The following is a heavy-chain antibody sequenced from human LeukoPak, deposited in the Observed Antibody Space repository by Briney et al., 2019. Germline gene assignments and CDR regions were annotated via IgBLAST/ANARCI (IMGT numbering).Heavy chain of an antibody. CDR1: GYTFTSYG. CDR2: ISAYNGNT. J-gene: IGHJ3*02. Sequence: ASVKVSCKASGYTFTSYGISWVRQAPGQGLEWMGWISAYNGNTNYAQKLQGRVTMTTDTSTSTAYMELRSLRSDDTAVYYCASVHLGGYCSGGSCGSAAFDIWGQGTMVTVSS. V-gene: IGHV1-18*01. D-gene: IGHD2-15*01. CDR3: ASVHLGGYCSGGSCGSAAFDI.